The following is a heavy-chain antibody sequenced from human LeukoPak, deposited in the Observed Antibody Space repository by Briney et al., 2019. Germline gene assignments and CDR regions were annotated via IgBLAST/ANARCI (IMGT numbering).Heavy chain of an antibody. D-gene: IGHD2-2*01. J-gene: IGHJ5*02. Sequence: GESLKXSFKGSGYSFSSYWVGWGRRMPGKGLEGMGIIYPGDSDTRYSPSFQGQVTISAEKSISTAYLQWSSLKASDTAMYYCARNVVPAAQGWFDPWGQGTLVTVSS. V-gene: IGHV5-51*01. CDR3: ARNVVPAAQGWFDP. CDR2: IYPGDSDT. CDR1: GYSFSSYW.